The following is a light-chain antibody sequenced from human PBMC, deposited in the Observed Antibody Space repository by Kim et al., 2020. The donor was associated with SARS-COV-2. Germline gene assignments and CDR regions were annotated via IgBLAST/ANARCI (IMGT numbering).Light chain of an antibody. Sequence: EIVLTQSPATLSLSPGERATLSCRASQSVSSYLAWYQQKPGQAPRLLIYDASNRATGIPARFSGSGSGTDFTLTISSLEPEDFAVYYCQQRSHWPRLTFGGGTKVDIK. CDR3: QQRSHWPRLT. V-gene: IGKV3-11*01. J-gene: IGKJ4*01. CDR2: DAS. CDR1: QSVSSY.